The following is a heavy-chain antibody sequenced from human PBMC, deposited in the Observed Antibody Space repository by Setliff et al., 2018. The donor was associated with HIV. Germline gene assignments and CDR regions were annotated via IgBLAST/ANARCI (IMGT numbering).Heavy chain of an antibody. V-gene: IGHV3-33*06. D-gene: IGHD3-10*01. J-gene: IGHJ4*02. CDR2: IWFDGNKK. CDR1: GFRFRSYG. CDR3: AKEFEDLSGAY. Sequence: GQSLKISCAASGFRFRSYGMHWVRQAQGKGLEWVAIIWFDGNKKYYADSVKGRFTISRDNSKNTLYLQMNSLRAEDTATYYCAKEFEDLSGAYWGQGTLVTVSS.